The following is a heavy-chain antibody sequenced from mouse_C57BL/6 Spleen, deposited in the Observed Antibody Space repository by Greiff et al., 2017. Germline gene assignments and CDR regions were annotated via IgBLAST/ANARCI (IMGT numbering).Heavy chain of an antibody. V-gene: IGHV1-50*01. CDR1: GYTFTSYW. CDR2: IDPSDSYT. Sequence: QVQLQQPGAELVKPGASVKLSCKASGYTFTSYWMQWVKQRPGQGLEWIGEIDPSDSYTNYNQKFKGKATLTVDTSSSTAYMQLSSLTSEDSAVYYCARRQRRLGDFDYWGQGTTLTVSS. D-gene: IGHD3-2*02. CDR3: ARRQRRLGDFDY. J-gene: IGHJ2*01.